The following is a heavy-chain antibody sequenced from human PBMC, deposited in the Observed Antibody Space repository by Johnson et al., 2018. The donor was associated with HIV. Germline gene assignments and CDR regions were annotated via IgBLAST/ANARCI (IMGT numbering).Heavy chain of an antibody. CDR3: AREGLRHDAFDI. J-gene: IGHJ3*02. D-gene: IGHD5-12*01. CDR1: GFTFSNYG. V-gene: IGHV3-33*01. CDR2: IWYDGSNK. Sequence: QVQLVESGGGVVQPGRSLRLSCAASGFTFSNYGMHWVRQAPGKGLEWVAVIWYDGSNKYYADSVKGRFTISRDNSKNTLYLQMNSLRAEDTAVYYCAREGLRHDAFDIWGQGTMVAVSS.